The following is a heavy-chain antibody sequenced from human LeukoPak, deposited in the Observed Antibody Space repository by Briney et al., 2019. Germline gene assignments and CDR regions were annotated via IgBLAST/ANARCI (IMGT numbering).Heavy chain of an antibody. CDR2: ITYSGST. CDR1: GDSISSSSYY. D-gene: IGHD3-9*01. Sequence: SETLSLTCTVSGDSISSSSYYWGWIRQPPGKGLEWIGSITYSGSTYYNPSLKSRVTISVDTSKNQFSLNLSSVTAAETAVYYCARHVYDILTGYNYYFDYWGQGTLVTVSS. CDR3: ARHVYDILTGYNYYFDY. J-gene: IGHJ4*02. V-gene: IGHV4-39*01.